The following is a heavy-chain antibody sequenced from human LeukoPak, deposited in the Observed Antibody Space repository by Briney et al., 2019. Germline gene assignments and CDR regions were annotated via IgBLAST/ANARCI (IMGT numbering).Heavy chain of an antibody. V-gene: IGHV4-59*01. CDR2: IYYSGST. CDR1: GGSMSSYY. J-gene: IGHJ4*02. Sequence: SETLSLTCTVSGGSMSSYYWSWIRQPPGKGLEWIGYIYYSGSTNYNPSLKSRVTISVDTSKNQFSLKLSSVTAADTAVYYCARGYYDSSGSYYFDYWGQGTLLTVSS. D-gene: IGHD3-22*01. CDR3: ARGYYDSSGSYYFDY.